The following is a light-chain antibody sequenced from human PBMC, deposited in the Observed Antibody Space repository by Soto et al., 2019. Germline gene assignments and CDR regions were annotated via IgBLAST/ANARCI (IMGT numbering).Light chain of an antibody. V-gene: IGKV4-1*01. J-gene: IGKJ1*01. CDR1: QSVLYSSSNKNY. Sequence: DIVMTQSPDSLAVSLGERATINCRSSQSVLYSSSNKNYLAWYQQKPGQPPKLLIYWASTRESGVPDRFSGSGSGTDFTLTISSLQAEDVAVYYCQQYCSSPWTFGHGTKVXIK. CDR3: QQYCSSPWT. CDR2: WAS.